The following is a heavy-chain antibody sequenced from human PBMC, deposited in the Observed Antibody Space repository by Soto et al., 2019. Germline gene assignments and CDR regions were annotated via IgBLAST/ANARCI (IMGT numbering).Heavy chain of an antibody. CDR1: GGSFISGDYY. Sequence: QVQLQESGPGVVKPSQTLSLTCTVSGGSFISGDYYWSWVRQPPGKGLEWIGYIYYTGSTFNNPSLKSRVSISIDTSKTQFSLKLSSVTAADTAVYYCARIHFGDEPSYYYYGMDVWGQGTTVTVSS. CDR2: IYYTGST. V-gene: IGHV4-30-4*01. J-gene: IGHJ6*02. D-gene: IGHD4-17*01. CDR3: ARIHFGDEPSYYYYGMDV.